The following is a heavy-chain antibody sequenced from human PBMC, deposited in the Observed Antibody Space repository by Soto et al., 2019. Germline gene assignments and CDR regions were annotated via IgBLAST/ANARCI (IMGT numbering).Heavy chain of an antibody. D-gene: IGHD6-13*01. CDR1: GGTFSSYA. Sequence: SVKVSCKASGGTFSSYAISWVRQAPGQGLEWMGGIIPIFGTANYAQKFQGRVTITADESTSTAYMELSSLRSDDTAVYYCARDIRSSWYVVYYYYGMDVWGQGNTVTVYS. CDR2: IIPIFGTA. V-gene: IGHV1-69*13. J-gene: IGHJ6*02. CDR3: ARDIRSSWYVVYYYYGMDV.